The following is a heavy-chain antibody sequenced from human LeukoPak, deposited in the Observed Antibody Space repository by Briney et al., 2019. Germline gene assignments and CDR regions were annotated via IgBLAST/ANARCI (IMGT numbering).Heavy chain of an antibody. CDR1: GGSISSSSYY. Sequence: SETLSLTCTVSGGSISSSSYYWGWIRQPPGKGLEWIGYIYYSGSTNYNPSLKSRVTISVDTSKNQFSLKLSSVTAADTAVYYCARIVGYCSSTSCPNWFDPWGQGTLVTVSS. J-gene: IGHJ5*02. CDR2: IYYSGST. D-gene: IGHD2-2*01. V-gene: IGHV4-61*05. CDR3: ARIVGYCSSTSCPNWFDP.